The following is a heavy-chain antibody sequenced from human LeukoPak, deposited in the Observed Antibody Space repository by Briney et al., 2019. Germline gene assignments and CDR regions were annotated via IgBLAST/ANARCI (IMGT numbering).Heavy chain of an antibody. CDR1: GFTFSSCG. D-gene: IGHD3-9*01. CDR2: IRYDGSNK. CDR3: ARDHYDILTGYYNYLDASDI. J-gene: IGHJ3*02. V-gene: IGHV3-30*02. Sequence: PGGSLRLSCAASGFTFSSCGMHWVRQAPGKGLEWVAFIRYDGSNKYYADSVKGRFTISRDNSKNTLYLQMNSLRAEDTAVYYCARDHYDILTGYYNYLDASDIWGQGTMVTVSS.